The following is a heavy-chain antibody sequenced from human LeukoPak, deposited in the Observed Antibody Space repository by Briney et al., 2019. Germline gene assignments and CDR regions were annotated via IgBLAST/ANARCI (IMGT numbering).Heavy chain of an antibody. D-gene: IGHD3-10*01. CDR2: IYYSGST. J-gene: IGHJ5*02. CDR1: GGSISSGDYY. CDR3: ASAMVRGVIRGFSNWFDP. V-gene: IGHV4-30-4*01. Sequence: PSQTLSLTCTVSGGSISSGDYYWSWIRQPPGKGLEWIGYIYYSGSTYYNPYLKSRVTISVDTSENQFSLKLSSVTAADTAVYYCASAMVRGVIRGFSNWFDPWGQGTLVTVSS.